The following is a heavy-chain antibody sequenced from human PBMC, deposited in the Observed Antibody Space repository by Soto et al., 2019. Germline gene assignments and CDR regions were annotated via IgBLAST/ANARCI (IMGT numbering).Heavy chain of an antibody. J-gene: IGHJ4*02. Sequence: ASVKVSCKASGYTFTSYAMHWVRQAPGQRLEWMGWINAGNGNTKYSQKFQGRVTITRDTSASTAYMELSSLRSEDTAVYYCVRLWPLADFDYWGQGTLVTVSS. V-gene: IGHV1-3*01. CDR3: VRLWPLADFDY. D-gene: IGHD3-10*01. CDR1: GYTFTSYA. CDR2: INAGNGNT.